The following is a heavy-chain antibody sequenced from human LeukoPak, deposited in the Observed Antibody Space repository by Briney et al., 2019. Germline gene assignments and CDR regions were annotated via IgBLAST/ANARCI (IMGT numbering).Heavy chain of an antibody. V-gene: IGHV4-59*01. CDR2: IYYSGST. CDR3: ARGPTFYDYVWGSYRYYYGMDV. J-gene: IGHJ6*02. Sequence: SEILSFTCTVSGGSISSYYWSWIRQPPGKGLGWIGYIYYSGSTSYNPSLESRVTISGATSKNQFSLKLSSVTAADTAVYYCARGPTFYDYVWGSYRYYYGMDVWGQGTTVTVSS. D-gene: IGHD3-16*02. CDR1: GGSISSYY.